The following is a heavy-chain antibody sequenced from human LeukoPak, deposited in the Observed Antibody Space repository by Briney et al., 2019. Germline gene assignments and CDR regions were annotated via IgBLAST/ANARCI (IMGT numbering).Heavy chain of an antibody. V-gene: IGHV4-39*01. J-gene: IGHJ4*02. CDR3: ARGYCSGGSCYEVDY. Sequence: SETLSLTCTVSSDSISSSSYYWGWIRQSPGKGLEWIGSIYYSGSTYYNPSLKSRVTISVDTSKNQFSLKLSSVTAADTAVYYCARGYCSGGSCYEVDYWGQGTLVTVSS. D-gene: IGHD2-15*01. CDR2: IYYSGST. CDR1: SDSISSSSYY.